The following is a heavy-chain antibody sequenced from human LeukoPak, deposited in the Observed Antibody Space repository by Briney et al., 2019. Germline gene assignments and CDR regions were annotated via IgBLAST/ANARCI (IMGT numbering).Heavy chain of an antibody. CDR1: GFTVSSNY. D-gene: IGHD6-13*01. Sequence: GGSLRLSCAASGFTVSSNYMSWVRQAPGKGLEWVSVIYSGGSTYYADSVKGGFTISRDNSKNTLYLQMNSLRAEDTAVYYCARGYSSSWDYFDYWGQGTLVTVSS. J-gene: IGHJ4*02. V-gene: IGHV3-66*01. CDR2: IYSGGST. CDR3: ARGYSSSWDYFDY.